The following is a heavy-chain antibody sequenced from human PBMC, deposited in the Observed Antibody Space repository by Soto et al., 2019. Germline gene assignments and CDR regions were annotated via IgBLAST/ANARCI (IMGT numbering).Heavy chain of an antibody. Sequence: SETLSLTCTVSGGSISSGGYYWSWIRQHPGKGLEWIGYIYYSGSTYYNPSLKSRVTTSVDTSKNQFSLKLSSVTAADTAVYNCARRLYYDSSGFEGGGMDVWGQGTTVTVSS. D-gene: IGHD3-22*01. V-gene: IGHV4-31*03. J-gene: IGHJ6*02. CDR1: GGSISSGGYY. CDR3: ARRLYYDSSGFEGGGMDV. CDR2: IYYSGST.